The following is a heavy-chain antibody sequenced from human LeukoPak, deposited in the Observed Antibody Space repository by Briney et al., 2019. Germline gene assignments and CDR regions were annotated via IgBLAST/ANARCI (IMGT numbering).Heavy chain of an antibody. CDR2: TNTAGNTI. D-gene: IGHD3-22*01. J-gene: IGHJ3*02. Sequence: PGGSLRLSCAASGFTFRDYFMSWIRQAPGKGLEWVAYTNTAGNTIYYADSMKGRFTISRDNAKNSLYLQKNTLRAEDTAVYYCARATYDSSAVDAFDIWGQGTMVTVSP. CDR1: GFTFRDYF. V-gene: IGHV3-11*01. CDR3: ARATYDSSAVDAFDI.